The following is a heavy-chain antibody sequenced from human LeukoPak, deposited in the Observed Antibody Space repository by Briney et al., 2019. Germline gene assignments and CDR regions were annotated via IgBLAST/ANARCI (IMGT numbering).Heavy chain of an antibody. CDR2: IYYSGST. D-gene: IGHD6-13*01. V-gene: IGHV4-39*07. Sequence: SETLSLTCTVSGGSISSSSYYWGWIRQPPGKGLEWIGSIYYSGSTYYNPSLKSRVTISVDTSKNQFSLKLSSVTAADTAVYYCARDRYSSSWFDAFDIWGQGTMVTVSS. J-gene: IGHJ3*02. CDR3: ARDRYSSSWFDAFDI. CDR1: GGSISSSSYY.